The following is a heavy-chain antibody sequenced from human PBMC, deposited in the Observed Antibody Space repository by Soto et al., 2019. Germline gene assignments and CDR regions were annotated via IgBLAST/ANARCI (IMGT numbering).Heavy chain of an antibody. D-gene: IGHD1-7*01. CDR3: AAGETETTPYYYYGMDV. CDR1: GFTFTSSA. V-gene: IGHV1-58*01. Sequence: QMQLVQSGPEVKKPGTSVKVSCKASGFTFTSSAVQWVRQARGQRLEWIGWIVVGSGNTNYAQKFQEGVIITRDMSTSTAYMELRSLRSEDTAVYYCAAGETETTPYYYYGMDVWGQGTTVTVSS. CDR2: IVVGSGNT. J-gene: IGHJ6*02.